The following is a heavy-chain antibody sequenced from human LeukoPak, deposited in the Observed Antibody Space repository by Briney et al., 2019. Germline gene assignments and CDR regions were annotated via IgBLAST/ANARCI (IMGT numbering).Heavy chain of an antibody. D-gene: IGHD3-22*01. CDR2: ISSSSSYI. V-gene: IGHV3-21*01. CDR1: GFTFSSYS. Sequence: GGSLRLCCAASGFTFSSYSMNWVRQAPGKGLERVSSISSSSSYIYYADSVKGRFTISRDNAKNSLYLQMNSLRAEDTAVYYCASPAMIVVLGPHDAFDIWGQGTMVTVSS. CDR3: ASPAMIVVLGPHDAFDI. J-gene: IGHJ3*02.